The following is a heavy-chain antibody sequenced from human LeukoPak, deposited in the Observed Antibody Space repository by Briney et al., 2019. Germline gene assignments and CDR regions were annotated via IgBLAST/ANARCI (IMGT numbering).Heavy chain of an antibody. CDR1: GYTFTGYY. CDR2: INPNSGGT. Sequence: ASVKVSCKASGYTFTGYYMHWVRQAPGQGLEWMGWINPNSGGTNYAQKFQGRVTMTRDTSISTAYMELSRLRSDDTAVYYCARDGDIVVVPAAIWWFDPWGQGTLVTVSS. CDR3: ARDGDIVVVPAAIWWFDP. D-gene: IGHD2-2*01. J-gene: IGHJ5*02. V-gene: IGHV1-2*02.